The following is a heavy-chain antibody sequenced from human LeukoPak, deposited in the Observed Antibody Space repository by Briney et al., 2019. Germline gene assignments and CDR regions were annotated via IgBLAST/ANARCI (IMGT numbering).Heavy chain of an antibody. Sequence: GGSLRLSCAASGITFSSYAMNWVRQAPGKGLEWVSTITGTGGDTNYADSVKGRVTIPRDNSKNTLYLQMNSLRAEDTATYYCAKGGANRVYYFDSWGQGTLVTVPS. CDR2: ITGTGGDT. J-gene: IGHJ4*02. CDR1: GITFSSYA. V-gene: IGHV3-23*01. CDR3: AKGGANRVYYFDS. D-gene: IGHD2/OR15-2a*01.